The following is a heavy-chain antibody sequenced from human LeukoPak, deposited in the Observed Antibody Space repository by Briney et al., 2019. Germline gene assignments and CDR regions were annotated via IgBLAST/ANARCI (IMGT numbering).Heavy chain of an antibody. D-gene: IGHD3-22*01. V-gene: IGHV3-73*01. Sequence: GGSLRLSCAASGFTFSGSAMHWVRQASGKGLEWVGRIRSKANSYATAYAASVKGRFTISRDDSKNTAYLQMNSLKTEDTAVYYCTTRGGMIEHDYWGQGTLVTVSS. J-gene: IGHJ4*02. CDR1: GFTFSGSA. CDR2: IRSKANSYAT. CDR3: TTRGGMIEHDY.